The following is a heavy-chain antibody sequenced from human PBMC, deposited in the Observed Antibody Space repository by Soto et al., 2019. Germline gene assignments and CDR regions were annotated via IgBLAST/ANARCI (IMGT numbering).Heavy chain of an antibody. V-gene: IGHV3-7*01. Sequence: PGGSLRLSCASSGFTFSSYWMSLVRQAPGKGLEWVANIKQDGSEKYYVDSVKGRFTISRDNAKNSLYLQMNSLRAEDTAVYYCAREDTDFWSGYYNYFDYWGQGTLVTVSS. CDR3: AREDTDFWSGYYNYFDY. J-gene: IGHJ4*02. CDR2: IKQDGSEK. D-gene: IGHD3-3*01. CDR1: GFTFSSYW.